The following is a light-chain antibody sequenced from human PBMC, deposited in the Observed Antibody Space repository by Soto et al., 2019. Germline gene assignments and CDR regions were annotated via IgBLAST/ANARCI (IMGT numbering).Light chain of an antibody. CDR3: CSYASGSIYV. CDR2: EVG. CDR1: SSDVGAFNY. J-gene: IGLJ7*02. V-gene: IGLV2-14*01. Sequence: QSVLTQPASVSGSPGQSITISCTGTSSDVGAFNYVSWYLQYPGKAPKLMIYEVGNRPSGGSNRFSGSKSGNTASLTISGVQAEDEADYYCCSYASGSIYVFGTGTQLTAL.